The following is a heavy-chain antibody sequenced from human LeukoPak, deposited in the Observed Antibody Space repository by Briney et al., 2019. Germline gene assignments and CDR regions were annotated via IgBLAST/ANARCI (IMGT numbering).Heavy chain of an antibody. CDR3: AKDSTSYYYGLDY. D-gene: IGHD3-22*01. J-gene: IGHJ4*02. CDR2: IWYDGSNK. V-gene: IGHV3-33*06. CDR1: GFTFSNYG. Sequence: GRSLRLSCAASGFTFSNYGMHWVRQAPGKGLEWVAVIWYDGSNKYYADSVKGRFTISRDNSKNTLFLQMNSLRAEDTAVYYCAKDSTSYYYGLDYWGLGTLVTVSS.